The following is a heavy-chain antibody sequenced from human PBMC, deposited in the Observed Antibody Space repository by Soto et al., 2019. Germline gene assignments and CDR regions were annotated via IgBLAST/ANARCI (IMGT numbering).Heavy chain of an antibody. J-gene: IGHJ4*02. CDR3: ARDLGSGGYLIDY. CDR2: IWYDGSNK. D-gene: IGHD3-10*01. V-gene: IGHV3-33*01. Sequence: QTGGSLRLSCAASGFTFSSYGMHWVRQAPGKGLEWVAVIWYDGSNKYYADSVKGRFTISRDNSKNTLYLQMNSLRAEDTAVYYCARDLGSGGYLIDYWGQGTLVTVSS. CDR1: GFTFSSYG.